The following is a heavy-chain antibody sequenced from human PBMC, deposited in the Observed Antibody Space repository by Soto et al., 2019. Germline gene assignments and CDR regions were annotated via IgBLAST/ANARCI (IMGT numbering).Heavy chain of an antibody. CDR1: GYTFTSYG. J-gene: IGHJ6*02. Sequence: ASVKVSCKASGYTFTSYGISWVRQAPGQGLEWMGWISAYNGNTNYAQKLQGRVTMTTDTSTSTAYMELGSLRSDDTAVYYCARDGLVTMMEYYYYGMDVWGQGTTVTVSS. CDR2: ISAYNGNT. CDR3: ARDGLVTMMEYYYYGMDV. D-gene: IGHD3-22*01. V-gene: IGHV1-18*01.